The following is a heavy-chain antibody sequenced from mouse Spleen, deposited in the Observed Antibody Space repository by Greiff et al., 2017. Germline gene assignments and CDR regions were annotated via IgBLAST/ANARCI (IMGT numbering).Heavy chain of an antibody. CDR1: GYTFTSYW. D-gene: IGHD2-2*01. V-gene: IGHV1-69*01. Sequence: QVQLQQPGAELVMPGASVKLSCKASGYTFTSYWMHWVKQRPGQGLEWIGEIDPSDSDTNYNQKFKGKATLTVDKSSSTAYMQLSSLTSEDSAVYYCAYYGYDAGFAYWGQGTLVTVSA. CDR2: IDPSDSDT. CDR3: AYYGYDAGFAY. J-gene: IGHJ3*01.